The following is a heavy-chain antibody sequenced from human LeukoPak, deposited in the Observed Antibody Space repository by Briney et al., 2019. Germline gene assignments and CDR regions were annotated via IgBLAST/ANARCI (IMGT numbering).Heavy chain of an antibody. D-gene: IGHD3-10*01. V-gene: IGHV3-9*01. CDR3: AKARDYGSGSSPDY. CDR2: ISWNSGSI. Sequence: GGSLRLSCIVSGFTLSSYEMTWFRQAPGKGLEWVSGISWNSGSIGYADSVKGRFTISRDNAKNSLYLQMNSLRAEDTALYYCAKARDYGSGSSPDYWGQGTLVTVSS. J-gene: IGHJ4*02. CDR1: GFTLSSYE.